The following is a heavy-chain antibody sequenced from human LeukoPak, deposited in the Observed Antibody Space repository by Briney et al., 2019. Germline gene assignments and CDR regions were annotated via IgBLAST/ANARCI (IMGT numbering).Heavy chain of an antibody. D-gene: IGHD2-2*02. CDR3: TSDVVPAAIVYAFDI. Sequence: SVKVSCKASGGTFSSYAISWVRQAPGQGLEWMGRIIPIFGTANYAQKSQGRVTITTDESTSTAYMELSSLRSEDTAVYYCTSDVVPAAIVYAFDIWGQGTMVTVSS. CDR1: GGTFSSYA. J-gene: IGHJ3*02. CDR2: IIPIFGTA. V-gene: IGHV1-69*05.